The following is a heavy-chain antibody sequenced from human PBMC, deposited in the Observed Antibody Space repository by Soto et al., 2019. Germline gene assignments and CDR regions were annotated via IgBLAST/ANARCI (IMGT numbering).Heavy chain of an antibody. J-gene: IGHJ4*02. CDR3: ASTVVTHNFDY. V-gene: IGHV3-74*03. CDR1: GFSLSDYW. CDR2: ISVGGRDT. D-gene: IGHD4-17*01. Sequence: GGSLRLSCAASGFSLSDYWMHWVRQVPGKGLLWVSRISVGGRDTTYADSVKGRFTISRDNAKNTLYLQMNSLRAEDTAVYYCASTVVTHNFDYWGQGTLVTVSS.